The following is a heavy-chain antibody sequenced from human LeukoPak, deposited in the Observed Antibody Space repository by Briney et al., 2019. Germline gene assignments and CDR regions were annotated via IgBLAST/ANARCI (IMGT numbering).Heavy chain of an antibody. CDR1: GFTFSSYA. J-gene: IGHJ3*02. V-gene: IGHV3-23*01. CDR2: ISGSGGST. D-gene: IGHD2-2*01. Sequence: PGGSLRLSCAASGFTFSSYAMSWVRQAPGKGLEWVSAISGSGGSTYYADSVKGRFTISRDNSKNTLYLQMNSLRAEDTAVYYCAKRLNCSSTSCPDAFDIWGQGTMVTVSS. CDR3: AKRLNCSSTSCPDAFDI.